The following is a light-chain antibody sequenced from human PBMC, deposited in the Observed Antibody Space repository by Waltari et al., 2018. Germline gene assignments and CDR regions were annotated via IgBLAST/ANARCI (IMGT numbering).Light chain of an antibody. Sequence: DIQLTQSPSFLSASVGDSVTITCRASQDIRSLLAWYQQNPGKAPKLLIYAASTLQSGVPSRFSGRGSGTEFTLTISSLQPEDFATYYCQQLYSSPFTFGPGTKVDL. J-gene: IGKJ3*01. CDR1: QDIRSL. CDR2: AAS. V-gene: IGKV1-9*01. CDR3: QQLYSSPFT.